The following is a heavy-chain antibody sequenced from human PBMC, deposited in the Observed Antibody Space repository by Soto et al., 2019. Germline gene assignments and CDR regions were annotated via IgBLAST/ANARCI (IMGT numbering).Heavy chain of an antibody. D-gene: IGHD2-15*01. J-gene: IGHJ4*02. CDR3: AGLVVVAVSIDY. CDR2: IYYSGST. CDR1: GGSISSGDYY. Sequence: NPSETLSLTCTVSGGSISSGDYYWSWIRQPPGKGLEWIGYIYYSGSTYHNPSLKSRVTISVDTSKNQFSLKLSSVTAADTAVYYCAGLVVVAVSIDYWGQGTLVTVSS. V-gene: IGHV4-30-4*01.